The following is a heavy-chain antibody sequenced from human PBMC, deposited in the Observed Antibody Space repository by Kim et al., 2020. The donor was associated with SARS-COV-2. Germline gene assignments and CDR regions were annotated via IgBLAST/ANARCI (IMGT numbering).Heavy chain of an antibody. D-gene: IGHD3-22*01. CDR3: ASGGRRSGYYYAQYYGMDV. J-gene: IGHJ6*02. CDR2: IYYSGST. V-gene: IGHV4-61*01. CDR1: GGSVSSGSYY. Sequence: SETLSLTCTVSGGSVSSGSYYWSWIRQPPGKGLEWIGYIYYSGSTNYNPSLKSRVTISVDTSKNQFSLKLSSVTAADTAVYYCASGGRRSGYYYAQYYGMDVWGQGTTVTVSS.